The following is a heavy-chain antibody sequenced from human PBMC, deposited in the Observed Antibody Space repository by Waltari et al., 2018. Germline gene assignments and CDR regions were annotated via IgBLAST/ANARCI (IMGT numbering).Heavy chain of an antibody. Sequence: EVQLVESGGGVVQIGGSLRLSCAASGFTFRNYEMNWVRQAPGKGLEWIASISSRINTIYYADSVKGRFTISRDNAKNALHLQMNSLRAEDTAVYYCATRYGSSSMDYWGQGTLVTVSS. CDR3: ATRYGSSSMDY. V-gene: IGHV3-48*03. D-gene: IGHD6-6*01. CDR2: ISSRINTI. CDR1: GFTFRNYE. J-gene: IGHJ4*02.